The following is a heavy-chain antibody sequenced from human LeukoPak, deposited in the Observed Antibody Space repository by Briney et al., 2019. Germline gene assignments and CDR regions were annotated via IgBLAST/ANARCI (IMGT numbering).Heavy chain of an antibody. V-gene: IGHV4-4*02. D-gene: IGHD2-2*01. CDR2: IYHTGST. Sequence: SETLSLTCGVSGASIVSSNWWNWVRQPPGKGLEWIGEIYHTGSTHYSPSLNGRVTISVDKSKNQFSLKVTSVTAADTAVYYCARLSCSSTTCYFPNAFDIWGQGTMVTVSS. J-gene: IGHJ3*02. CDR3: ARLSCSSTTCYFPNAFDI. CDR1: GASIVSSNW.